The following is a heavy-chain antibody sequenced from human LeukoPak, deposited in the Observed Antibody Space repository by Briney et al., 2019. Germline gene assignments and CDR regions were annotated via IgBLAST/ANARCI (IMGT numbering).Heavy chain of an antibody. CDR1: GYTFTGYY. CDR2: INPNSGGT. CDR3: ARGRGDGYNYYFDY. Sequence: ASVKVSCKASGYTFTGYYMHWLRQAPGQGLEWMGWINPNSGGTNYAQKFQGRVTMTRDTSISTAYMELSRLRSDDTAVYYCARGRGDGYNYYFDYWGQGTLVTVSS. J-gene: IGHJ4*02. D-gene: IGHD5-24*01. V-gene: IGHV1-2*02.